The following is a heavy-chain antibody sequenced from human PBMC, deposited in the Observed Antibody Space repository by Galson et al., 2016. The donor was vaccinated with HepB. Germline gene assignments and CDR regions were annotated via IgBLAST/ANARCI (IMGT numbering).Heavy chain of an antibody. Sequence: SLRLSCAASDFTFNSFAMHWVRQAPGKGLEWVAIISYDGNNKYYADSVKGRFTIPRDNPNSTVYLLMNSLRAEDTAVYFCARSHDYSDSGAHGYYMDVWGKGTTVTVSS. V-gene: IGHV3-30-3*01. CDR3: ARSHDYSDSGAHGYYMDV. CDR1: DFTFNSFA. CDR2: ISYDGNNK. J-gene: IGHJ6*03. D-gene: IGHD4-11*01.